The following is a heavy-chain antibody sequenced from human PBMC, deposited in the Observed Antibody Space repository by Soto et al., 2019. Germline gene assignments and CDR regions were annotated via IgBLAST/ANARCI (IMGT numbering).Heavy chain of an antibody. CDR3: ARDPSYGDNLKYWYFYL. Sequence: QVQLVESGGGVVQPGRSLRLSCAASGFTFSNYGMHWVRQAPGKGLEWVAVIWYDESNKYYADYVKGRFTISRDNSQNTLYLQMNSLRAEDTAVYYCARDPSYGDNLKYWYFYLWGRGTLVTVSS. V-gene: IGHV3-33*01. CDR1: GFTFSNYG. D-gene: IGHD4-17*01. CDR2: IWYDESNK. J-gene: IGHJ2*01.